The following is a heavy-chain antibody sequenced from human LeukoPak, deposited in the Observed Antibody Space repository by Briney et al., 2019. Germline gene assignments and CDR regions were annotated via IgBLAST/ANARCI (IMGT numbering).Heavy chain of an antibody. CDR2: INPNSGGT. J-gene: IGHJ4*02. CDR3: ARVSYYDNGGNYFDY. Sequence: GASVKVSCKASGYTFTSYAMNGVRQAPGQGLEWMGWINPNSGGTNYAQKFQGRVTMTRDTSISTAYMELSRLRSDDTAVYYCARVSYYDNGGNYFDYWGQGTLVTVSS. D-gene: IGHD3-22*01. CDR1: GYTFTSYA. V-gene: IGHV1-2*02.